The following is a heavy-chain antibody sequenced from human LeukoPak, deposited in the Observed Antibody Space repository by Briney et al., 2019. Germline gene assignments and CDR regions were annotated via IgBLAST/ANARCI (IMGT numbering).Heavy chain of an antibody. J-gene: IGHJ6*03. CDR3: ARSADYDFWSGYPDYYYMDV. D-gene: IGHD3-3*01. V-gene: IGHV4-59*11. CDR1: GCSISSHY. CDR2: IYYSGST. Sequence: SGTLSLTCTVSGCSISSHYWSWIRQPPGKGLEWIGYIYYSGSTNYNPSLKSRVTISVDTSKNQFSLKLSSVTAADMAVYYCARSADYDFWSGYPDYYYMDVWGKGTTVTVSS.